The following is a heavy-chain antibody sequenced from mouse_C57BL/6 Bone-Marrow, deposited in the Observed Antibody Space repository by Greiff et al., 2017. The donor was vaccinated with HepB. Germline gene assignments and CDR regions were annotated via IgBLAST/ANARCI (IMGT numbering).Heavy chain of an antibody. CDR3: ARFSNYGSSYDYAMDY. D-gene: IGHD1-1*01. CDR2: IWWDDDK. J-gene: IGHJ4*01. CDR1: GFSLSTFGMG. V-gene: IGHV8-8*01. Sequence: QVTLKESGPGILQPSQTLSLTCSFSGFSLSTFGMGVGWIRQPSGKGLEWLAHIWWDDDKYYNPALKSRLTISKDTSKNQVFLKIANVDTADTATYYCARFSNYGSSYDYAMDYWGQGTSVTVSS.